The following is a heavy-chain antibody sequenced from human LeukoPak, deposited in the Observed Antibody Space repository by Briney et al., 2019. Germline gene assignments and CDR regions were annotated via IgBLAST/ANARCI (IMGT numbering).Heavy chain of an antibody. Sequence: PGGSLRLSCAASGFTFSTYSMSWVRQAPGKGLEWVSYLSSGGSTIYYADSVKGRFTISRDDAKHSPYLQMNSLRDEDTAVYYCARDRGEGYSGYDGFDYWGQGTLVTVSS. V-gene: IGHV3-48*02. D-gene: IGHD5-12*01. CDR3: ARDRGEGYSGYDGFDY. J-gene: IGHJ4*02. CDR2: LSSGGSTI. CDR1: GFTFSTYS.